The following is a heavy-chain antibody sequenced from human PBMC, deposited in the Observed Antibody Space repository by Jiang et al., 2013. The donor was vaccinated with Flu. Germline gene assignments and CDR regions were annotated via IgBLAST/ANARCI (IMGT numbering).Heavy chain of an antibody. J-gene: IGHJ6*02. CDR3: ARYTKYYYPSGSYSPTYIFGLDV. Sequence: GPGLVKPSQTLSLTCTVSGGSISSDGHYWSWIRQHPARGLEWIGNIHHSGSTSYNPSLKSRLTISLDTSENRFSLRLTSVTVADTAVYYCARYTKYYYPSGSYSPTYIFGLDVWGQGPRSPSP. D-gene: IGHD3-10*01. CDR2: IHHSGST. CDR1: GGSISSDGHY. V-gene: IGHV4-31*03.